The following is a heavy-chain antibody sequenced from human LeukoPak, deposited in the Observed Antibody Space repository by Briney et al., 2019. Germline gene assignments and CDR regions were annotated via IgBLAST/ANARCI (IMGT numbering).Heavy chain of an antibody. D-gene: IGHD1-26*01. V-gene: IGHV3-23*01. Sequence: PGGSLRLSCTASGFTFSDYAMSWVRQAPGKGLEWVSTISGSAGSTYYADSVKGRFTISRDNSKNTLYLQMNSLRAEDTAVYYCAKLWELLDYWGQGTLVTVSS. CDR2: ISGSAGST. CDR1: GFTFSDYA. J-gene: IGHJ4*02. CDR3: AKLWELLDY.